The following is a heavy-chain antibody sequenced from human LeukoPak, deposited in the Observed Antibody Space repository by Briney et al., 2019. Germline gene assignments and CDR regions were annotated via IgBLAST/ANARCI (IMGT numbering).Heavy chain of an antibody. V-gene: IGHV1-69*06. Sequence: ASVKVSCKASGGTFSSYAISWVRQAPGQGLEWMGRIIHIFGTANYAQKFQGRVTITADKSTSTAYMELSSLRSEDTAVYYCAALVVVTGILGYWGQGTLVTVSS. J-gene: IGHJ4*02. D-gene: IGHD2-21*02. CDR3: AALVVVTGILGY. CDR2: IIHIFGTA. CDR1: GGTFSSYA.